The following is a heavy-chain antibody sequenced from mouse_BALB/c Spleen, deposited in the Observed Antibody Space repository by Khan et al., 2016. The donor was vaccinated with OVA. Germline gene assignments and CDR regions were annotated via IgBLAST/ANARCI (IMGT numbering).Heavy chain of an antibody. D-gene: IGHD2-14*01. V-gene: IGHV1-4*01. CDR1: GYTFTSYT. Sequence: VQLQQSGAELARPGASVKMSCKASGYTFTSYTIHWIKLRPGQGLEWIGYINPSNGYTNYTQKFKDKATLTADKSSTTAYMELSSLTSDDSALYDCVRDGAYHRIDGWFAYWGQGNQVTVSA. CDR2: INPSNGYT. J-gene: IGHJ3*01. CDR3: VRDGAYHRIDGWFAY.